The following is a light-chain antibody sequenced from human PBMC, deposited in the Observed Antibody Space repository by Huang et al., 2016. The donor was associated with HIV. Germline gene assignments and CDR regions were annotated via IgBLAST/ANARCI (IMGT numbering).Light chain of an antibody. CDR2: GAS. J-gene: IGKJ4*01. V-gene: IGKV3-20*01. CDR3: QQYGDPLT. Sequence: EIVLTQSPGTLSLSPGERAILSCRASQSVSSSYLSWYQQKPGQAPRLRIYGASSRATGIPDRFSGSGSGTDFTLTISRLEPEDFAVYYCQQYGDPLTFGGGTRVEIK. CDR1: QSVSSSY.